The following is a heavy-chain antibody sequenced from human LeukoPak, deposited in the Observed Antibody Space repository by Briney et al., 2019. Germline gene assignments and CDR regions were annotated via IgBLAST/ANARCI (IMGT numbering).Heavy chain of an antibody. D-gene: IGHD3-3*01. Sequence: SETLSLTCTVSGGSISSGDYYWSWIRQPPGKGLEWIGYIYYSGSTYYNPSLKSRVTISVDTSKNQFSLKLSSVTAADTAVYYCARETSITIFGVVTASFDYWGQGTLVTVSS. CDR1: GGSISSGDYY. CDR3: ARETSITIFGVVTASFDY. CDR2: IYYSGST. V-gene: IGHV4-30-4*08. J-gene: IGHJ4*02.